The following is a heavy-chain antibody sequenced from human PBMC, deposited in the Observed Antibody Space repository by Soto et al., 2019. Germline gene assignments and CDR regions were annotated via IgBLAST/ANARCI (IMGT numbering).Heavy chain of an antibody. CDR2: IDWDDDK. J-gene: IGHJ4*02. CDR1: GFSLSTSVMC. Sequence: GPTLVNPTHTLTLTCTFSGFSLSTSVMCVSWIRQPPGKALELLALIDWDDDKYYSTSLKTRLTISKDTSKNQVVLTMTNMDPVDTATYYCARISGIAAAFDYWGQGTLVTVS. D-gene: IGHD6-13*01. V-gene: IGHV2-70*01. CDR3: ARISGIAAAFDY.